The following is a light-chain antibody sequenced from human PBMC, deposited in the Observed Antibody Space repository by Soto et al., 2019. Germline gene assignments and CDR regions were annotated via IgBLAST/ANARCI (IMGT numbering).Light chain of an antibody. J-gene: IGLJ2*01. V-gene: IGLV2-14*01. Sequence: QSVLTQPASVSESPGQSITISCTGTSSDVGGYNYVSWYQQHPGKVPKLLIHNVSNRPSGVSNRFSGSKSGNTASLTISGLQTEDEADYYCSSYASSNTVLFGGGTQLTVL. CDR1: SSDVGGYNY. CDR3: SSYASSNTVL. CDR2: NVS.